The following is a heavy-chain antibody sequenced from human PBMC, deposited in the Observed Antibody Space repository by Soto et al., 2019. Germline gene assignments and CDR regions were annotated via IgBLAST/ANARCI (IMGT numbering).Heavy chain of an antibody. CDR3: ERSAGLTAARIDY. V-gene: IGHV4-59*01. CDR1: GVSISASY. D-gene: IGHD2-21*02. CDR2: VYYTGST. Sequence: PSETLSLICSVYGVSISASYPTWLRMSLWKGLECLGYVYYTGSTSYSRSLRSRVSISVETSRNEFSLRLRSVTAAHTGAYLCERSAGLTAARIDYWGQGTHFTVFS. J-gene: IGHJ4*02.